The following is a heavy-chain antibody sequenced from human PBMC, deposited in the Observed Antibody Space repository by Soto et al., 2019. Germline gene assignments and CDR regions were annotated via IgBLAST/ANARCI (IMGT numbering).Heavy chain of an antibody. Sequence: EKQLVESGGALAQPGGSLRLSCVGSGFTFSIYALTWVRQAPGKGLEWVSLITNNGDTTFFGDSVKGRFSISRDNSKNTLYLQLETLRAEAPAVYYCAMSPGYGGAFDVWGQGTMVAVSS. CDR3: AMSPGYGGAFDV. CDR2: ITNNGDTT. J-gene: IGHJ3*01. D-gene: IGHD5-12*01. V-gene: IGHV3-23*04. CDR1: GFTFSIYA.